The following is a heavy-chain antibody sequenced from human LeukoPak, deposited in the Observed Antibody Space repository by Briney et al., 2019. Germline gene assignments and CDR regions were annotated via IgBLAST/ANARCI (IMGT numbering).Heavy chain of an antibody. CDR2: ISGSGGST. J-gene: IGHJ4*02. CDR1: GFTFSSFA. Sequence: GGSVRLSCAASGFTFSSFAMSWLRQAPGKGLEWVSAISGSGGSTYYADSVKGRFTISRDNCKYTLYLQMNSLRGDDTAVYYCASPISGYYDSSGYYQPFDYWGQGTLVTVSS. CDR3: ASPISGYYDSSGYYQPFDY. D-gene: IGHD3-22*01. V-gene: IGHV3-23*01.